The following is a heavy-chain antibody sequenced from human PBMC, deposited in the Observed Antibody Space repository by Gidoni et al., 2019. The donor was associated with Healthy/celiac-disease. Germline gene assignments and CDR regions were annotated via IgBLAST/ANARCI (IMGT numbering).Heavy chain of an antibody. Sequence: QVQLVQSGAEVKKPGASVKVSCKASGYTFTSYDINWVRQAPGQGLEWMGWMNPNSGNAGYAQKFQGRVTMTRNTSLSTAYMELSSLRSEDTAVYYWARGEVGGYYCDYWGQGTLVTVSS. CDR1: GYTFTSYD. D-gene: IGHD3-22*01. CDR2: MNPNSGNA. V-gene: IGHV1-8*01. J-gene: IGHJ4*02. CDR3: ARGEVGGYYCDY.